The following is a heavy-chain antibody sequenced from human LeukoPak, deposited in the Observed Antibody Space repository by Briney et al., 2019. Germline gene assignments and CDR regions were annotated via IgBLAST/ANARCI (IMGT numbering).Heavy chain of an antibody. J-gene: IGHJ5*02. CDR3: TTAGWELLRAIP. Sequence: TGGSLRLSCAASGFTFSNAWMSWVRQAPGKGLEWVGRIKSKTDGGTTDYAAPVEGRFTISRDDSKNTLYLQMNSLKTEDTAVYYCTTAGWELLRAIPWGQGTLVTVSS. CDR1: GFTFSNAW. CDR2: IKSKTDGGTT. D-gene: IGHD1-26*01. V-gene: IGHV3-15*01.